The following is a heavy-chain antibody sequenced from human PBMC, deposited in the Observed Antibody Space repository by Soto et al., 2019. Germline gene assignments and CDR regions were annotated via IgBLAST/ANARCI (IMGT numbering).Heavy chain of an antibody. CDR1: GFTFSSYD. CDR3: ARGRVAGDFDY. J-gene: IGHJ4*02. V-gene: IGHV3-13*04. Sequence: EVQLVESGGGLVQPGGSLRPSCAASGFTFSSYDMHWVRQATGKGLEWVSAIGTAGDTYYPGSVKGRFTISRENAKNSWYLQMNSLRAGDTAVYYCARGRVAGDFDYWGQGTLVTVSS. D-gene: IGHD6-19*01. CDR2: IGTAGDT.